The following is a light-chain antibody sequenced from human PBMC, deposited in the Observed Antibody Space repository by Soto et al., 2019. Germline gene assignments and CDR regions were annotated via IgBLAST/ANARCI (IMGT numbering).Light chain of an antibody. CDR2: KAS. CDR1: QSISDR. J-gene: IGKJ1*01. Sequence: DIQMTQSPSTLSASVGDRVTFTCRASQSISDRLAWYQQKIGRAPEVLIYKASTLESGVPSRFSGNGSGTEFTLTISSLLPDDFATYYCQEYTPSFTWTFGQGTKVEI. V-gene: IGKV1-5*03. CDR3: QEYTPSFTWT.